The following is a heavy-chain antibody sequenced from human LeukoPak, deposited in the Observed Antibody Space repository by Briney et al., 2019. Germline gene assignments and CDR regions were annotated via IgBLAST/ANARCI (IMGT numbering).Heavy chain of an antibody. D-gene: IGHD3-3*01. CDR3: ARTRSVLRFLEWLFLGPFDY. Sequence: ASVKVSCKASGYTFTSYYMHWVRQAPGQGLEWMGIINPSGGSTSYAQKFQGRVTMTRDTSTSTVYTELSSLRSEDTAVYYCARTRSVLRFLEWLFLGPFDYWGQGTLVTVSS. CDR1: GYTFTSYY. J-gene: IGHJ4*02. V-gene: IGHV1-46*01. CDR2: INPSGGST.